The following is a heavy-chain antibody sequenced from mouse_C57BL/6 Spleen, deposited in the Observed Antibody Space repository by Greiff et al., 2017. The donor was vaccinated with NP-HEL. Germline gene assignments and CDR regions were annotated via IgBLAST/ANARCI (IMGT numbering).Heavy chain of an antibody. V-gene: IGHV1-82*01. J-gene: IGHJ4*01. Sequence: VQLQQSGPELVKPGASVKISCKASGYAFSSSWMNWVKQRPGKGLEWIGRIYPGDGDTNYNGKFKGKATLTADKSSSTAYMQLSSLTSEDSAVYFCARRGYGYGYAMDYWGQGTSVTVSS. CDR3: ARRGYGYGYAMDY. CDR1: GYAFSSSW. CDR2: IYPGDGDT. D-gene: IGHD2-2*01.